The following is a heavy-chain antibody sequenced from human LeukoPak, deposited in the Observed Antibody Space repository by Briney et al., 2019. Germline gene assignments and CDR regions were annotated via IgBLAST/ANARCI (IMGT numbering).Heavy chain of an antibody. J-gene: IGHJ4*02. CDR3: ARAPGSYSSSPVDY. Sequence: GGSLRLSCAASGFTFSSYAMHWVRQAPGKGLEWAAVISYDGSNKYYADSVKGRFTISTDNSKNTLYLQMNSLRAEDTAVYYCARAPGSYSSSPVDYWGQGTLVTVSS. D-gene: IGHD6-6*01. CDR1: GFTFSSYA. V-gene: IGHV3-30-3*01. CDR2: ISYDGSNK.